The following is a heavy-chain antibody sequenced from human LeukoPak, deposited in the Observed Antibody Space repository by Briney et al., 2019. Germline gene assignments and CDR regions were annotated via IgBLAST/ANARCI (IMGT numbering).Heavy chain of an antibody. Sequence: ASVKVSCKASGYIFTTYGIFWVRQAPGQGLEWMGWISAHNGNTKYAQKVQGRVTMTTDTSTSTAHMELRSLRSDDTAVYYCTREEYGGHRDFDFWGQGTLVTVSS. V-gene: IGHV1-18*01. D-gene: IGHD5-12*01. J-gene: IGHJ4*02. CDR2: ISAHNGNT. CDR3: TREEYGGHRDFDF. CDR1: GYIFTTYG.